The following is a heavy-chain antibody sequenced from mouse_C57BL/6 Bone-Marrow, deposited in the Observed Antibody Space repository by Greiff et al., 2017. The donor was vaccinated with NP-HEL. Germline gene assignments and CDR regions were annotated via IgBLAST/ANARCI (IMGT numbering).Heavy chain of an antibody. CDR3: ARKGILLYYAMDY. V-gene: IGHV1-55*01. D-gene: IGHD2-1*01. CDR1: GYTFTSYW. J-gene: IGHJ4*01. CDR2: IYPGSGST. Sequence: QVQLQQPGAELVKPGASVKMSCTASGYTFTSYWITWVKQRPGQGLEWIGDIYPGSGSTNYNEKFKSKATLAVDTSSSTAYMQISSLTSEDSAVYYCARKGILLYYAMDYWGQGTAVTVSS.